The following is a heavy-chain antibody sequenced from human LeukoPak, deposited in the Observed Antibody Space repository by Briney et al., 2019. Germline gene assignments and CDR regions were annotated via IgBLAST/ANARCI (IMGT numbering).Heavy chain of an antibody. CDR1: GFTFSGST. CDR3: ARQQWLDGAYYFDY. D-gene: IGHD6-19*01. V-gene: IGHV3-21*01. Sequence: GGSLRLSCAASGFTFSGSTMNWVRQAPGKGLEWVSFISTSSSYIYYADSVRGRFTISRDNAKNSLYLQMYSLRAEDTAVYYCARQQWLDGAYYFDYWGQGTLVTVSS. CDR2: ISTSSSYI. J-gene: IGHJ4*02.